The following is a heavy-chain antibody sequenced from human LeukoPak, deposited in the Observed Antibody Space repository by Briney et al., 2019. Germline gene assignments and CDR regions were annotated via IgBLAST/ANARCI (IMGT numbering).Heavy chain of an antibody. CDR3: ARAWAYYYDSSGYPGVYFDY. J-gene: IGHJ4*02. Sequence: PSETLSLTCTVSGGSISSYYWSWIRQPPGKGLEWIGYIYYSGSTYYNPSLKSRVTISVDTSKNQFSLKLSSVTAADTAVYYCARAWAYYYDSSGYPGVYFDYWGQGTLVTVSS. V-gene: IGHV4-30-4*08. CDR2: IYYSGST. CDR1: GGSISSYY. D-gene: IGHD3-22*01.